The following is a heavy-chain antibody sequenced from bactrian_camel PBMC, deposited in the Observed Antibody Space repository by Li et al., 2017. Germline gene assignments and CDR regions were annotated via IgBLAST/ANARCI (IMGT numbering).Heavy chain of an antibody. CDR3: AADLIVGWMPRNC. Sequence: VQLVESGGGLVQPGGSLRLSCAASGFTFSSYSMSWVRQAPGKGLEWISGINSRTDGTTVYAESVKGRFTISRDNAKNTLYLQLNSLKTEDTSVYYCAADLIVGWMPRNCWGQGTQVTVS. CDR2: INSRTDGTT. J-gene: IGHJ4*01. D-gene: IGHD1*01. CDR1: GFTFSSYS. V-gene: IGHV3S42*01.